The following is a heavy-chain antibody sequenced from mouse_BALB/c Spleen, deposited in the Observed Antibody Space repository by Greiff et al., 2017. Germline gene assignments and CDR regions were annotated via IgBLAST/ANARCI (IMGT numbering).Heavy chain of an antibody. D-gene: IGHD1-1*02. V-gene: IGHV14-3*02. CDR2: IDPANGNT. J-gene: IGHJ3*01. Sequence: EVQLQQSGAELVKPGASVKLSCTASGFNIKDTYMHWVKQRPEQGLEWIGRIDPANGNTKYDPKFQGKATITADTSSNTAYLQLSSLTSEDTAVYYCARSGDLGWYFDVWGQGTLVTVSA. CDR3: ARSGDLGWYFDV. CDR1: GFNIKDTY.